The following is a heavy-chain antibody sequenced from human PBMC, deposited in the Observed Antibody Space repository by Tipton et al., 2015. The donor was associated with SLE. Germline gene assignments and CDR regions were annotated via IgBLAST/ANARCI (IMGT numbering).Heavy chain of an antibody. J-gene: IGHJ4*02. V-gene: IGHV5-51*01. CDR2: IYPGDSDT. Sequence: QLVQSGAEVKKPGESLKISCKGSGYSFSSYWIGWVRQMPGKGLEWMGIIYPGDSDTRYSPSFQGQVTISADKSISTAYLQWSSLKASDTAIYYCARHSIVGATKSYFDYWGQATLVTVSS. CDR3: ARHSIVGATKSYFDY. D-gene: IGHD1-26*01. CDR1: GYSFSSYW.